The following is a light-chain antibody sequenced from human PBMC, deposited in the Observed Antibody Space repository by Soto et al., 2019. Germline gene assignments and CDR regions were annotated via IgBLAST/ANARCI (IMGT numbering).Light chain of an antibody. CDR1: QSISSY. V-gene: IGKV1-39*01. J-gene: IGKJ3*01. CDR3: QQSYSTHT. Sequence: IQMTQSPSSLSASVGDRVTITCRASQSISSYLHWYQQKPGKAPKLLIYAASSLHSGVPSRFSGSGSGTDYTLTISSLQPEDFETYYCQQSYSTHTFGPGTKVDIK. CDR2: AAS.